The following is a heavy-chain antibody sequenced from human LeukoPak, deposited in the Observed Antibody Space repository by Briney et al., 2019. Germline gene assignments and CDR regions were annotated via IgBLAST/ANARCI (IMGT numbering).Heavy chain of an antibody. V-gene: IGHV4-59*01. Sequence: SETLSLTCTVSGGSISSYYWSWIRQPPGKGLEWIGYIYYSGSTNYNPSLKSRVTISVDTSKNQFSLKLSSVTAADTAVYYCARGRDYYYYYMDVGGKGSTVTVSS. CDR2: IYYSGST. J-gene: IGHJ6*03. CDR3: ARGRDYYYYYMDV. CDR1: GGSISSYY.